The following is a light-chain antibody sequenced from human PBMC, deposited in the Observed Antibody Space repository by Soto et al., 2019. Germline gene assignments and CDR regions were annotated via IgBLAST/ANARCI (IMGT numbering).Light chain of an antibody. CDR3: ETWDSNTRV. V-gene: IGLV4-60*02. J-gene: IGLJ1*01. CDR2: LEGSGSY. CDR1: SGHSSYI. Sequence: QSVLTQSSSASGSLGSSVKLTCTLSSGHSSYIIAWHQQQPGKAPRYLMKLEGSGSYNKGSGVPDRFSGSSSGADRYLTISNLQFEDEADYYCETWDSNTRVFGTGTKLTVL.